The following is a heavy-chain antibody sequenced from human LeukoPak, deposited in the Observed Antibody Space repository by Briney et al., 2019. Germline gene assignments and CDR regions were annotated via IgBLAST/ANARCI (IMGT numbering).Heavy chain of an antibody. CDR1: GFTFSSYS. CDR3: ARDRGRLVAASFFGY. CDR2: ISSSSSYI. D-gene: IGHD5-12*01. V-gene: IGHV3-21*01. Sequence: PGGSLRLSCAASGFTFSSYSMNWVRQAPGKGLEWVSSISSSSSYIYYADSVKGRFTISRDNAKNSLYLQMNSLRAEDTAVYYCARDRGRLVAASFFGYWGQGTLVTVSS. J-gene: IGHJ4*02.